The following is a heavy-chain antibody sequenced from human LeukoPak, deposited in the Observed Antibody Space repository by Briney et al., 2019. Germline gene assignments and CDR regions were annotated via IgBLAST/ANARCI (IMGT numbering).Heavy chain of an antibody. J-gene: IGHJ5*02. CDR3: ARLTGYSSESWFDP. CDR1: GGSISSYY. V-gene: IGHV4-59*01. CDR2: IHYSGST. Sequence: SETLSLTCTVSGGSISSYYWSWIRQPPGKGLEWIGYIHYSGSTNYKASLKSRVSISVDTSKNQFSLKLSSVTAADTAVYYCARLTGYSSESWFDPWGQGTLVTVSS. D-gene: IGHD3-9*01.